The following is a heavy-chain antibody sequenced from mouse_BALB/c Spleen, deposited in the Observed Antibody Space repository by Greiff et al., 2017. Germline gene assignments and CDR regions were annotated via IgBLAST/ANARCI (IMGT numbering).Heavy chain of an antibody. CDR1: GFTFSNYW. CDR3: TITFAY. CDR2: IRLKSNNYAT. V-gene: IGHV6-6*02. J-gene: IGHJ3*01. Sequence: EVKLEESGGGLVQPGGSMKLSCVASGFTFSNYWMNWVRQSPEKGLEWVAEIRLKSNNYATHYAESVKGRFTISRDDSKSSVYLQMNNLRAEDTGIYYCTITFAYWGQGTLVTVSA.